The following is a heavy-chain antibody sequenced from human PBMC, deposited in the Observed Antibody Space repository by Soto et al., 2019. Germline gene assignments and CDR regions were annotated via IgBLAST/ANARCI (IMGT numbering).Heavy chain of an antibody. V-gene: IGHV1-3*01. J-gene: IGHJ4*02. CDR3: ATIVGATSRLDY. D-gene: IGHD1-26*01. CDR2: INAGNGNT. CDR1: GYTFTSYA. Sequence: ASVNVSCKASGYTFTSYAMHWVRQAPGQRLEWMGWINAGNGNTKYSQKFQGRVTITRDTSASTAYMELSSLRSEDTAVYYCATIVGATSRLDYWGQGTLVTVSS.